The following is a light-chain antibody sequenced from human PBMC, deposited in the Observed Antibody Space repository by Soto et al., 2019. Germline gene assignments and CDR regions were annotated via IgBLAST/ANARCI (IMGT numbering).Light chain of an antibody. CDR3: HQYNDWPPA. CDR1: QSVSTN. V-gene: IGKV3-15*01. J-gene: IGKJ1*01. Sequence: EIVVTQSPATLSVSPGERATLSCRASQSVSTNLAWYQQKPGQAPRLLVYGPSTRASGIPARFSGSGSGRDFTLTISSLQSEDFAVYYCHQYNDWPPAFGQVTKVEI. CDR2: GPS.